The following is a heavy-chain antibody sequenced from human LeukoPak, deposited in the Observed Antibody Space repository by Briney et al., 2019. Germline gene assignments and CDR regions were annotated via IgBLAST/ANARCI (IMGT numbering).Heavy chain of an antibody. CDR3: ARSEDIGFAI. Sequence: PGGSLRLSCAASGFTFSSYAMSWVRQAPGKGLEWVSAITGSGSTTYYAASVKGRFTISRDNSKNTLYLQMNSLRAEDTAVYYCARSEDIGFAIGGEGTMVTVS. CDR2: ITGSGSTT. CDR1: GFTFSSYA. V-gene: IGHV3-23*01. J-gene: IGHJ3*02. D-gene: IGHD2-15*01.